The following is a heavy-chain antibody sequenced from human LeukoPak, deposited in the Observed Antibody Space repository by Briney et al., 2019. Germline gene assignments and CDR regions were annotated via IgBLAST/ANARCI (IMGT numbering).Heavy chain of an antibody. J-gene: IGHJ4*02. V-gene: IGHV3-30-3*01. CDR1: GFTFSSYA. D-gene: IGHD3-22*01. CDR3: ARGSFYYYDRSGYSTVYYFDY. Sequence: GGSLTLSCTASGFTFSSYAMHWLRQAPGKGLEWVAVISYDGSKKYYADSVKGRFTISRDNSKNTMYLQMNSLRADDSAVYYCARGSFYYYDRSGYSTVYYFDYWGQGTLVTLSS. CDR2: ISYDGSKK.